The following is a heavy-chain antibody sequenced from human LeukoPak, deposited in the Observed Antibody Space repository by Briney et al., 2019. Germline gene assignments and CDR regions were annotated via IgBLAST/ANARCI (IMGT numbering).Heavy chain of an antibody. CDR2: IYYSGST. CDR3: ARESPSTNWFDP. CDR1: GGSISSGDCY. D-gene: IGHD5/OR15-5a*01. Sequence: SQTLSLTCTVSGGSISSGDCYWSWIRQPPGKGLEWIGYIYYSGSTYYNPSLKSRVTISVDTSKNQFSLKLSSVTAADTAVYYCARESPSTNWFDPWGQGTLVTVSS. V-gene: IGHV4-30-4*08. J-gene: IGHJ5*02.